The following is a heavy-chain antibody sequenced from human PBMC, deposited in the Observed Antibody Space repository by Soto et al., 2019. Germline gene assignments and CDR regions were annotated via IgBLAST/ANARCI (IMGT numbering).Heavy chain of an antibody. CDR1: GGSISSGGYY. CDR3: ARGPSYGDYLYYYYGMDV. V-gene: IGHV4-31*03. J-gene: IGHJ6*02. D-gene: IGHD4-17*01. Sequence: SETLSLTCTVSGGSISSGGYYWSWIRQHPGKGLEWIGYIYYSGSTYYNPSLKSRVTISVDTSKNQFSLKLSSVTAADTAVSYCARGPSYGDYLYYYYGMDVWGQGTTVTVSS. CDR2: IYYSGST.